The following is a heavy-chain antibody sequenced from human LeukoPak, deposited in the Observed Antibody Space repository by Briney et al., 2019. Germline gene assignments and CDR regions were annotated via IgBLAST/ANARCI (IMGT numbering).Heavy chain of an antibody. J-gene: IGHJ4*02. Sequence: SETLSLTCAVYGGSFSGYYWSWIRQPPGKGLEWIGEINHSGSTNYNPSLKSRVTISVDTSKNQFSLKLSSVTAADTAVYYCARVGSGVLGYWGQGTLVTVSS. CDR2: INHSGST. CDR1: GGSFSGYY. V-gene: IGHV4-34*01. CDR3: ARVGSGVLGY. D-gene: IGHD3-16*01.